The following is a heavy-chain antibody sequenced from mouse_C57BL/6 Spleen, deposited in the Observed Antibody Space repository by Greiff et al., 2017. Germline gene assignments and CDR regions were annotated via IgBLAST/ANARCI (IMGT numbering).Heavy chain of an antibody. Sequence: EVKLMESGGGLVQPGGSLKLSCAASGFTFSDYYMYWVRQTPEKRLEWVAYISNGGGSTYYPDTVKGRFTISRDNAKNTLYLQMSRLKSEDTAMYYCARLNYSNPDWYIDVWGTGTTVTVSS. D-gene: IGHD2-5*01. CDR2: ISNGGGST. V-gene: IGHV5-12*01. CDR3: ARLNYSNPDWYIDV. CDR1: GFTFSDYY. J-gene: IGHJ1*03.